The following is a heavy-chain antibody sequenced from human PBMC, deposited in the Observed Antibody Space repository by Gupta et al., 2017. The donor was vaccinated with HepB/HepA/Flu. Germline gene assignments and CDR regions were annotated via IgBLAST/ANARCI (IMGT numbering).Heavy chain of an antibody. V-gene: IGHV4-30-4*08. CDR3: AREFPSIGGYFDF. J-gene: IGHJ4*02. CDR2: IYYSGNT. CDR1: GDSIDREAHY. D-gene: IGHD2-21*01. Sequence: QVQLHESGPGLVGPSQTLSPTCTVSGDSIDREAHYWTWIRQRPGQGLEWIGYIYYSGNTKFTPSLKSRIRMSVDTSKNQFSLKLTSVTVEDTAVYYCAREFPSIGGYFDFWGQGVLVTVTT.